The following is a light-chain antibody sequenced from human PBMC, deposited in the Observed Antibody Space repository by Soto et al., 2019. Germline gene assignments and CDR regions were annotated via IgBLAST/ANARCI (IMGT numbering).Light chain of an antibody. J-gene: IGLJ2*01. CDR1: SSDVGGYND. V-gene: IGLV2-14*01. CDR2: DVS. Sequence: QSALTQPASVSGSPGQSITISCTGTSSDVGGYNDVSWYQQHPGKAPKLMIYDVSNRPSGVSNRFSGSKSGNTASLTISGLQDEDEADYYCSSYTSSSTLVVFGGGTKLTVL. CDR3: SSYTSSSTLVV.